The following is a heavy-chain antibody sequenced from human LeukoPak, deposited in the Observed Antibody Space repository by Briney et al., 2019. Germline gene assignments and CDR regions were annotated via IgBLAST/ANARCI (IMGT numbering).Heavy chain of an antibody. CDR1: GDSISSYY. CDR3: AREGIFCSGGSCSNYFDN. Sequence: SETLSLTCTVSGDSISSYYWNWIRQPPGKGLEWIGYIYYSGNTNYNPSLKSRVTISVDTSKNQFSLKLSSVTAADTAVYYCAREGIFCSGGSCSNYFDNWGQGTLVTVSS. D-gene: IGHD2-15*01. V-gene: IGHV4-59*01. J-gene: IGHJ4*02. CDR2: IYYSGNT.